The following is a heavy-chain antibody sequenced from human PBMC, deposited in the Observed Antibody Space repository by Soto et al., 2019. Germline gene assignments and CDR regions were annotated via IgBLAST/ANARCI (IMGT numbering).Heavy chain of an antibody. V-gene: IGHV3-9*01. Sequence: EVQLVESGGGLVQPGRSLRLSCAASGFTFDDYAMHWVRPAPGKGLEWVSGISWNSGSIGYADSVKGRFTISRDNAKNYLDRQMNSLRAEDTALYYCAKEGSSGYYRNNWFDPWGQGTLVTVSS. CDR3: AKEGSSGYYRNNWFDP. J-gene: IGHJ5*02. CDR2: ISWNSGSI. D-gene: IGHD3-22*01. CDR1: GFTFDDYA.